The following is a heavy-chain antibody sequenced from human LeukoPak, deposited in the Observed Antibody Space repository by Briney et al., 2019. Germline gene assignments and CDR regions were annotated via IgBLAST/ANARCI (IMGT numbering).Heavy chain of an antibody. V-gene: IGHV3-64D*06. Sequence: GGSLRLSCSASVFTFSSYAMHWVRHAPGKGLEYVSAISSNGGSTYYADSVKGRFTISRDNSKNTLYLQMSSLRAEDTAVYYCVKDWYSIVVASYYFDYWGQGTLVTVSS. CDR1: VFTFSSYA. J-gene: IGHJ4*02. D-gene: IGHD2-2*01. CDR2: ISSNGGST. CDR3: VKDWYSIVVASYYFDY.